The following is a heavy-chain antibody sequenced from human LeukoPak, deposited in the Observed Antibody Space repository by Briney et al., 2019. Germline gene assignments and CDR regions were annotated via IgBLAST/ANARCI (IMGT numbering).Heavy chain of an antibody. D-gene: IGHD2-2*01. CDR1: GFTFTTYF. J-gene: IGHJ4*02. CDR2: INPSGDTT. Sequence: ASVKVSCKASGFTFTTYFMHWVRQAPGQGLEWMGKINPSGDTTTYAQKFQGRVTMTRDTSTSTGYMELRSLRSEDTAVYYCANHLACGSTSCPPFDDWGQGTLVTVSS. CDR3: ANHLACGSTSCPPFDD. V-gene: IGHV1-46*01.